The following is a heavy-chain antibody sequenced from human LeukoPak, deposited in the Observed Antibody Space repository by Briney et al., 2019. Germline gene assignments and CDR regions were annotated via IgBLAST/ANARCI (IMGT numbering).Heavy chain of an antibody. J-gene: IGHJ3*01. V-gene: IGHV3-30*02. CDR2: IRYDGSNK. D-gene: IGHD1-14*01. Sequence: PGGSLRLSCAASGFTFSSYGMHWVRQAPGKGLEWVAFIRYDGSNKYYADSVKGRFTISRDNSKNTLYLQMNSLRAEDTAVYYCARESDHSVSQVDFDLWGQGTMVTVSS. CDR3: ARESDHSVSQVDFDL. CDR1: GFTFSSYG.